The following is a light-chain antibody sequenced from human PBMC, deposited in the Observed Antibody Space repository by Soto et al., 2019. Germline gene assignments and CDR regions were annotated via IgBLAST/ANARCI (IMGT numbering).Light chain of an antibody. Sequence: EIVLTQSPGTLSLSPGERATLSCRASQSVSSTYLAWCQQKPGQAPRLLIYGASSRATGIPDRFSGSGSGTDFTLTISRLEPEDFAVYYCHQYGTHGTFGQGTKVDIK. CDR1: QSVSSTY. CDR2: GAS. V-gene: IGKV3-20*01. CDR3: HQYGTHGT. J-gene: IGKJ1*01.